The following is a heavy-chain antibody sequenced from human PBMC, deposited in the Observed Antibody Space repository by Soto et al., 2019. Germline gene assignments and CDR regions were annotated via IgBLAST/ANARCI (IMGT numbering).Heavy chain of an antibody. V-gene: IGHV1-3*01. J-gene: IGHJ5*02. D-gene: IGHD2-15*01. CDR2: INPDNGNT. Sequence: ASVKVSCKASGYTFTRYTMNWVRRAPGQRLEWMGWINPDNGNTKSSQKFQDRVIITRDTSASTAYMDLSSLRSEDTAVYYCARGIATGQLDPWGQGTLVTVSS. CDR1: GYTFTRYT. CDR3: ARGIATGQLDP.